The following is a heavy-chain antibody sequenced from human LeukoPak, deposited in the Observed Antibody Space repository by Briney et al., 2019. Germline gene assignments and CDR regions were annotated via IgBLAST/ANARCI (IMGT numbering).Heavy chain of an antibody. CDR1: GFTYDDYG. V-gene: IGHV3-20*04. CDR3: ARMAYYYDSSGYYSTFDY. J-gene: IGHJ4*02. D-gene: IGHD3-22*01. CDR2: ISGST. Sequence: GGSLRLSCAASGFTYDDYGMSWVRQAPGKGLEWVSGISGSTGYADSVKGRFTISRDNAKNSLYLQMNSLRAEDTALYYCARMAYYYDSSGYYSTFDYWGQGTLVTVSS.